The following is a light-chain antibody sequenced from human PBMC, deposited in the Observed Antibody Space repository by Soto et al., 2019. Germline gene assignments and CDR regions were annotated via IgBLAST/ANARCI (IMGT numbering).Light chain of an antibody. CDR1: SSDLGDYKF. CDR3: SSYTSTRTLL. V-gene: IGLV2-14*01. Sequence: QSVLTQPASVSGSPGQSITISCTGASSDLGDYKFVSWYQQHPGKAPKLMIFEVYNRPSGVSNRFSGSQSGNTASLTISGLQAEDEAEYYCSSYTSTRTLLFGGGTQLTVL. J-gene: IGLJ3*02. CDR2: EVY.